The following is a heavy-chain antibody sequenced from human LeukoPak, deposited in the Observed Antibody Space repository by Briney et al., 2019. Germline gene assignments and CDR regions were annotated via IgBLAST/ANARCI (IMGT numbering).Heavy chain of an antibody. CDR2: VRTTAEGETT. CDR1: GFNFNDAW. V-gene: IGHV3-15*01. Sequence: GGSLRLSCEGSGFNFNDAWMSWIRQAPGKGLEWVGRVRTTAEGETTDYAAPVRGRFIISRDDSKNMVFLQMNRLEAEDTAIYYCTAGLGKTDDDSWGQGTLVTVYS. D-gene: IGHD4-11*01. J-gene: IGHJ4*02. CDR3: TAGLGKTDDDS.